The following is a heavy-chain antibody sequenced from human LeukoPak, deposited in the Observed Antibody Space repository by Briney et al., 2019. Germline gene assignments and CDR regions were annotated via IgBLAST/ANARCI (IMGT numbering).Heavy chain of an antibody. V-gene: IGHV3-48*03. CDR2: ISSSGSTI. J-gene: IGHJ4*02. CDR1: GFTFSSYE. D-gene: IGHD5-24*01. Sequence: GGSLRLSCAASGFTFSSYEMNWVRQAPGKGLEWVSYISSSGSTIYYADSVKGRFTISRDNSKNTLYLQMNSLRAEDTAVYYCARGEIGWLQLVDYWGQGTLVTVSS. CDR3: ARGEIGWLQLVDY.